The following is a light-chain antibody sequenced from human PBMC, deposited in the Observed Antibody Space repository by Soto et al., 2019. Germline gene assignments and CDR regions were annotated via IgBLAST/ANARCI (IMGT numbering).Light chain of an antibody. CDR1: SSDVGSYNR. CDR2: EVS. Sequence: QSALTQPPSVSGSPGQSVTISCTGTSSDVGSYNRVSWYQQPPGTAPNLMIYEVSNRPSGVPDRFSGSKSGNTASLTISGLQAEDEADYYCSSYTSSSTVVFGGGTKVTVL. V-gene: IGLV2-18*02. CDR3: SSYTSSSTVV. J-gene: IGLJ2*01.